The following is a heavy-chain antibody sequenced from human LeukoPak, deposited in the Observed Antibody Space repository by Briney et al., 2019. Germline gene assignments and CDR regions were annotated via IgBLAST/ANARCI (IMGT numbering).Heavy chain of an antibody. V-gene: IGHV3-48*03. CDR2: ISSSGSTI. CDR1: GFTFSSYE. Sequence: GGSLRLSCAASGFTFSSYEMNWVRQAPGKGLEWVSYISSSGSTIYYADSVKGRFTISRDNAKNSLYLQMNSLRAEDTAVYYCATKMYSSDWFAPWGQGTLVTVSS. J-gene: IGHJ5*02. D-gene: IGHD6-19*01. CDR3: ATKMYSSDWFAP.